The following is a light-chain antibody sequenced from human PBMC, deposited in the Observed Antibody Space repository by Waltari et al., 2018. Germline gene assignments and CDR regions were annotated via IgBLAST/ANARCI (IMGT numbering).Light chain of an antibody. J-gene: IGLJ3*02. Sequence: SYVLTQPPSESVAPGQEATITCGGNNIERNSVHWYLQKPGQAPVLVVYDDSDRASGIPERVSGSKSGDTATLTISRVEAGDEADYSCQVWDGGRVVFGGGTKLTVL. CDR3: QVWDGGRVV. V-gene: IGLV3-21*02. CDR1: NIERNS. CDR2: DDS.